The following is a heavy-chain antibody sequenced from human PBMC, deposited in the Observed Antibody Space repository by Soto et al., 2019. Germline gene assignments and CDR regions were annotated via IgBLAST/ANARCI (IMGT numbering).Heavy chain of an antibody. CDR1: GGSVSSGSYY. D-gene: IGHD2-2*01. V-gene: IGHV4-61*01. CDR2: IYYSGST. CDR3: ARGFIRVVVVPAADIPFPHNWFDP. Sequence: PSETLSLTCTVSGGSVSSGSYYWSWIRQPPGKRLEWIGYIYYSGSTNYNPSLKSRVTISVDTSKNQFSLKLSSVTAADTAVYYCARGFIRVVVVPAADIPFPHNWFDPWGQGTLVTVSS. J-gene: IGHJ5*02.